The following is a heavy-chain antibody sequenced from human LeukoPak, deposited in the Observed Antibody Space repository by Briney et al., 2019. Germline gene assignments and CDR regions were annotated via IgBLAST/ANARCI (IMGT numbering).Heavy chain of an antibody. J-gene: IGHJ4*02. D-gene: IGHD5-12*01. CDR2: INHSGST. CDR3: ARVYSGYEHY. CDR1: GGSFSGYY. Sequence: SETLSLTCAVYGGSFSGYYWSWIRQPPGKGLEWIGEINHSGSTNYNPSLKSRVTISVDTSKNQFSLKLSSVTAADTAVYYCARVYSGYEHYWGQGTLVTVSS. V-gene: IGHV4-34*01.